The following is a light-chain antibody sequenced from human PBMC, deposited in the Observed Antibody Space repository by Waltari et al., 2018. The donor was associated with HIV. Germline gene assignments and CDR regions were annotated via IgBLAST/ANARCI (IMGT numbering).Light chain of an antibody. CDR2: EVT. Sequence: QSALTQPASVSGSPGQSITISCTGTSSDVGGYNLVSWYEHHPGKAPKLIIYEVTNRPSGVSNRFSGSKSGNTASLTISGLQAEDEADYYCCSYAGSPTFVIFGGGTKLTVL. V-gene: IGLV2-23*02. CDR3: CSYAGSPTFVI. J-gene: IGLJ2*01. CDR1: SSDVGGYNL.